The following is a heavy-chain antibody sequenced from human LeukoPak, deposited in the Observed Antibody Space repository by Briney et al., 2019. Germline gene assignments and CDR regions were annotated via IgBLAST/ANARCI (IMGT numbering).Heavy chain of an antibody. CDR2: MNPNSGNT. CDR3: ARKADTYYDILTGYGRGDAFDI. J-gene: IGHJ3*02. CDR1: GYTFTSYD. Sequence: GASVKVSCKASGYTFTSYDINWVRQATGQGLEWMGWMNPNSGNTGYAQKFQGRVTMTRNTSISTAYMELSSLRSEDTAVYYCARKADTYYDILTGYGRGDAFDIWGQGTMVTVSS. V-gene: IGHV1-8*01. D-gene: IGHD3-9*01.